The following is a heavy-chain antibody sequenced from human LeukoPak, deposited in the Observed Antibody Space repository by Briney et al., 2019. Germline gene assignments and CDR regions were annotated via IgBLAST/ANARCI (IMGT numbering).Heavy chain of an antibody. CDR1: GGSISDNW. D-gene: IGHD6-19*01. J-gene: IGHJ3*02. CDR2: IYRTEST. CDR3: ARGISPGSGWFFDI. V-gene: IGHV4-4*02. Sequence: SGTLSLTCAASGGSISDNWRSWVRQPPGKGLEWTGEIYRTESTNYNPSLKSRVTISIDKSKNQFSLKLSSVTAADTAVYYCARGISPGSGWFFDIWGQGTMVTVSS.